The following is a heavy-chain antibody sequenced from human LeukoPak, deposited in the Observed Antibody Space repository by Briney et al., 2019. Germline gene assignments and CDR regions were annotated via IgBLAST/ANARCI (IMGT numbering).Heavy chain of an antibody. J-gene: IGHJ4*02. V-gene: IGHV3-48*04. CDR3: ARDLYVVVVAATLPDY. Sequence: GGSLRLSCAASGFTFSSYSMNWVRQAPGKGLEWVSYISSSSSTIYYADSVKGRFTISRDNAKNSLYLQMNSLRAEDTAVYYCARDLYVVVVAATLPDYWGQGTLVTVSS. CDR1: GFTFSSYS. D-gene: IGHD2-15*01. CDR2: ISSSSSTI.